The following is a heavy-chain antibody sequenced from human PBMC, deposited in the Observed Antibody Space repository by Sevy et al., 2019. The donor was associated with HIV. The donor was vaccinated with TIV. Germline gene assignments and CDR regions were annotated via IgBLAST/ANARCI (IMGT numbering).Heavy chain of an antibody. CDR1: GFTFNIYS. CDR2: IGSRSSPV. D-gene: IGHD2-2*01. Sequence: GGSLRLSCVASGFTFNIYSMNWVRQAPGKGLEWVSYIGSRSSPVYYADSVKGRFTISSDNAKTSGYLQMNSLRDEDTAVYYCARGFDAPHGFDIWGQGTMVTVSS. J-gene: IGHJ3*02. CDR3: ARGFDAPHGFDI. V-gene: IGHV3-48*02.